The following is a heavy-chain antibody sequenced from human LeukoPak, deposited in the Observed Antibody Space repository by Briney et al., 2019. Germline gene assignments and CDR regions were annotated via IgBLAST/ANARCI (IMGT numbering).Heavy chain of an antibody. CDR3: ARERADNAFDI. CDR1: GFTFSNYW. CDR2: INPDGSNT. J-gene: IGHJ3*02. V-gene: IGHV3-74*01. Sequence: GGSLRLSCAASGFTFSNYWMHWVRQDPGKGLVWVSYINPDGSNTNYADSVKGRFTISRDNAKNTLYLQMNSLRAEDTAVYYCARERADNAFDIWGQGTMVTVPS.